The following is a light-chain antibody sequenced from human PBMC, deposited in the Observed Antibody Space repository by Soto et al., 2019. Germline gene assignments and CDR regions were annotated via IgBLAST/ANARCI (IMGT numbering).Light chain of an antibody. CDR2: QDT. CDR1: ELGDRY. Sequence: SSELSQPPSVSVSPGQTASITCSGDELGDRYACWYQQKPGQSPVLIIYQDTKRPSGTPARFSGSNSGNTATLTISGTQAADEADYFCQAWGRSTVVFGGGTKVTVL. V-gene: IGLV3-1*01. CDR3: QAWGRSTVV. J-gene: IGLJ2*01.